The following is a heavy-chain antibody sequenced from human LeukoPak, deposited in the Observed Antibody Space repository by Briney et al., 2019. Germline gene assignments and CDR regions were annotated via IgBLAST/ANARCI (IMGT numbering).Heavy chain of an antibody. CDR2: MRSRANNYAT. CDR3: ARGRWPYPSMDV. CDR1: GFTFSGFC. Sequence: GGSLRLSCAVSGFTFSGFCIHWVRQASGKGLEWVGRMRSRANNYATAYAASVRGRFTISRDDSKNTAYLQMNSLLTEDTAVYYCARGRWPYPSMDVWGQGTTVTVSS. D-gene: IGHD5-24*01. J-gene: IGHJ6*02. V-gene: IGHV3-73*01.